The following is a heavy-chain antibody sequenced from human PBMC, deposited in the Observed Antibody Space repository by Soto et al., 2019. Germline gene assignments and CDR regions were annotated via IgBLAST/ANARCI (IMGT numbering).Heavy chain of an antibody. CDR2: ISSSSSYT. CDR1: GFTFSDYY. J-gene: IGHJ4*02. V-gene: IGHV3-11*05. D-gene: IGHD3-22*01. Sequence: QVQLVESGGGLVKPGGSLRLSCAASGFTFSDYYMSWIRQAPGKGLEWVSYISSSSSYTNYADSGRGRFTISRDNAKSSLYLQMNGLGAEDTAVYYCATGQYYYDSSAYYYSWGQGTLVTVSS. CDR3: ATGQYYYDSSAYYYS.